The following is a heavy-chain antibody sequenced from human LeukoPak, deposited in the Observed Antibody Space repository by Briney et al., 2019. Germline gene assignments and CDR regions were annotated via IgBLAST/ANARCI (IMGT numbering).Heavy chain of an antibody. Sequence: PGGSLRLSCAASGFTLSSYWMSWVRQAPGKGLEWVANIKYDGSEKDYVDSVKGRFTISRDNAKNSLYLQMNSLGAEDTAVYYCARDIAPAGLFFDYWGQGTLVTVSS. V-gene: IGHV3-7*01. CDR3: ARDIAPAGLFFDY. CDR1: GFTLSSYW. D-gene: IGHD6-13*01. J-gene: IGHJ4*02. CDR2: IKYDGSEK.